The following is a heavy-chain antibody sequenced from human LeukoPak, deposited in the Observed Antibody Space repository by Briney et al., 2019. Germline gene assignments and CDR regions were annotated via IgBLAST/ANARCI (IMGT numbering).Heavy chain of an antibody. CDR2: IIPIFGTA. CDR3: ARVINVAATRTSYVMDV. J-gene: IGHJ6*02. Sequence: VASVKVACKASGGTFGSYAISWVRQAPGQGLEWMGGIIPIFGTANYAQKFQGRVTITADESTSTAYMELSSLRSEDTAVYYCARVINVAATRTSYVMDVWGQGTTVTVSS. V-gene: IGHV1-69*13. CDR1: GGTFGSYA. D-gene: IGHD2-15*01.